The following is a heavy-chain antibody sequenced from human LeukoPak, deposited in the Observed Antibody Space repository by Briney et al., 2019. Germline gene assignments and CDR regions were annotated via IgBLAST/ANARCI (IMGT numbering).Heavy chain of an antibody. J-gene: IGHJ3*02. D-gene: IGHD4-17*01. CDR2: INTSSSYI. Sequence: GGSLRLSCAASGFTFSSYSMNWVRQAPGKGLEWVSSINTSSSYIYYADSVKGRFTISRDNAKSSLYLEMNSLRAEDTAVYYCARHATTVTTLSAFDIWGRGTMVTVSS. V-gene: IGHV3-21*01. CDR3: ARHATTVTTLSAFDI. CDR1: GFTFSSYS.